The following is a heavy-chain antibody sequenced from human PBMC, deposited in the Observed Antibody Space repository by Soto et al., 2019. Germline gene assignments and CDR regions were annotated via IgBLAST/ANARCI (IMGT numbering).Heavy chain of an antibody. D-gene: IGHD1-1*01. CDR3: AKETIQVGGPNYFDY. J-gene: IGHJ4*02. CDR2: ISWDGLAQ. Sequence: ESGGGVVQPGRSLRLLCEASGFSFSRDGMHWDRQAPGMGLEWVAVISWDGLAQYYADSVKGRFTISRDNSQSTLYLQMNSLRTEDTAIYYCAKETIQVGGPNYFDYWGQGALVTVSS. V-gene: IGHV3-30*18. CDR1: GFSFSRDG.